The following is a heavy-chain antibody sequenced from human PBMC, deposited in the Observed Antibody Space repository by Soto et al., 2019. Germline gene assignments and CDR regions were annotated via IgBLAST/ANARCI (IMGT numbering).Heavy chain of an antibody. D-gene: IGHD2-2*01. Sequence: QLQLQESGPGLVKPSETLSLICTVSGGSISGYFWSWVRQPAGKGLEWIGRIYHTGSTYHNPSLQSRVTISVDASKNQFSLKLSSVTAADTAVYYCARNGGYCSSATCFANSFDPWGQGTLVTVSS. CDR3: ARNGGYCSSATCFANSFDP. V-gene: IGHV4-59*05. J-gene: IGHJ5*02. CDR2: IYHTGST. CDR1: GGSISGYF.